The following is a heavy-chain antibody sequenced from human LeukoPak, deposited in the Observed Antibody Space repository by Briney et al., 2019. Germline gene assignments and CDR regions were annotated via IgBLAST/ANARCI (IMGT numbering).Heavy chain of an antibody. CDR2: ISAYNGNT. Sequence: ASVKVSCKASGYTFTSYGISWVRQAPGQGLEWMGWISAYNGNTNYAQKLQGRVTMTTDTSTSTAYMELRSLRSDDTAVYYCARVEDCGGDCSLGAFDYWGQGTLVTVSS. J-gene: IGHJ4*02. CDR3: ARVEDCGGDCSLGAFDY. D-gene: IGHD2-21*02. CDR1: GYTFTSYG. V-gene: IGHV1-18*01.